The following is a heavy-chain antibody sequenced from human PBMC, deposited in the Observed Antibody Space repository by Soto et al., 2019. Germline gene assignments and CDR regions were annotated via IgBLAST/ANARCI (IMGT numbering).Heavy chain of an antibody. V-gene: IGHV4-59*01. CDR2: IYYSGST. CDR3: AVDYDDAFDI. CDR1: GGSISSYY. J-gene: IGHJ3*02. Sequence: SETLSLTCTVSGGSISSYYWSWIRQPPGKGLEWIGYIYYSGSTNYNPSLKSRVTISVDTSKNQFSLKLSSVTAADTAVYYCAVDYDDAFDIWGQGPMVTVSS. D-gene: IGHD4-17*01.